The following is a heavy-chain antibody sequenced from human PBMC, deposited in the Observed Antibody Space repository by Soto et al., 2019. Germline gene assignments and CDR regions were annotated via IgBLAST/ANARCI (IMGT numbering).Heavy chain of an antibody. V-gene: IGHV1-46*01. CDR3: ALVTQTNWFDP. CDR1: GYTFTSYY. D-gene: IGHD2-21*02. Sequence: ASVKVSCKASGYTFTSYYMHWVRQAPGQGLEWMGIINPSGCSTSYAQKFQGRVTMTRDTSTSTVYMELSSLRSEDTAVYYCALVTQTNWFDPWGQGTLVTVSS. CDR2: INPSGCST. J-gene: IGHJ5*02.